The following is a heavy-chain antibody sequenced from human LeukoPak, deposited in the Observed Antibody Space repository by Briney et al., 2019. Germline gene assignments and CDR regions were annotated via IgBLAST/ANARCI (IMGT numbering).Heavy chain of an antibody. Sequence: GGSLRLSCAASGFTFSSYAMSWVRQAPGKGLEWVSAISGSGGSIYYADSVKGRFTNSRDNSKNTLYLQMNSLRAEDTAVYYCAKALLLLWFGGLLSYWGQGTLVTVSS. J-gene: IGHJ4*02. CDR1: GFTFSSYA. V-gene: IGHV3-23*01. D-gene: IGHD3-10*01. CDR3: AKALLLLWFGGLLSY. CDR2: ISGSGGSI.